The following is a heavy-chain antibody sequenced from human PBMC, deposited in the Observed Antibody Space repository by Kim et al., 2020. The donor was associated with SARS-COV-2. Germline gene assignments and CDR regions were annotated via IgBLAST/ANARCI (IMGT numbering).Heavy chain of an antibody. D-gene: IGHD3-10*01. J-gene: IGHJ6*02. CDR1: GGSIRSYY. Sequence: SETLSLTCTVSGGSIRSYYWSWIRQPPGKGLEWIGYIYYSGSTKYNPSLKSRVTISVDTSKNQFSLKLSSMTAADTAVYFCVGGAYHYGSGDFQGLGMDVWGQGTTVTVSS. CDR3: VGGAYHYGSGDFQGLGMDV. V-gene: IGHV4-59*08. CDR2: IYYSGST.